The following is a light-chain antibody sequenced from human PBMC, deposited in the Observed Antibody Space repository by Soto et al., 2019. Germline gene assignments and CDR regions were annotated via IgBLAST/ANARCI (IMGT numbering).Light chain of an antibody. J-gene: IGKJ1*01. CDR2: KAS. CDR3: QQYNSYWT. V-gene: IGKV1-5*03. CDR1: QSISTW. Sequence: DIRMTQSPSTLSASLGDRVTITCRASQSISTWLAWYQQKPGKAPKLLIYKASSLESGVPSRFSGSGSGTEFTLTISSLQPDDFGTYYCQQYNSYWTFGQGTKVEIK.